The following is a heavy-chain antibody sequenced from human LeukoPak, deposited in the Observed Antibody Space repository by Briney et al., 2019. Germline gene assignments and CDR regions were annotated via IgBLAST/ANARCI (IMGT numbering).Heavy chain of an antibody. Sequence: GGSLRLSCAASGFTFSSYWMHWVRQAPGKGLVWVSRINSDGRSITYADSVKGRFTISRDNAKNTLYLQMNSLRAEDTAVYYCAKAGLIVLMVYAIPRSHFDYWGQGTLVTVSS. CDR3: AKAGLIVLMVYAIPRSHFDY. CDR1: GFTFSSYW. J-gene: IGHJ4*02. V-gene: IGHV3-74*01. D-gene: IGHD2-8*01. CDR2: INSDGRSI.